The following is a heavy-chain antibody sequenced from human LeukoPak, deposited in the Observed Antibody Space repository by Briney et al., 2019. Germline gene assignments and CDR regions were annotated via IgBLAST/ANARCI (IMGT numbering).Heavy chain of an antibody. D-gene: IGHD3-22*01. V-gene: IGHV3-74*01. Sequence: GGSLRLSCAAAGFTFSSYWMHWVRQAPGKGLVWVSHINSDGSSTSYGDSVKGRFTISRDSAKNTLYLEMNSLRAEDTAVYYCARDSSGRSLGYWGQGTLVTASS. J-gene: IGHJ4*02. CDR3: ARDSSGRSLGY. CDR1: GFTFSSYW. CDR2: INSDGSST.